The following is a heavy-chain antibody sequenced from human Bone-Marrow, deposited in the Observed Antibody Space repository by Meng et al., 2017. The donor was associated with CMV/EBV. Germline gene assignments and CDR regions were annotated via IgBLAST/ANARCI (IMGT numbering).Heavy chain of an antibody. CDR3: ARDRGWYDFWSGYTVGAFDI. Sequence: ASVKVSCKASGYTFTGYYMHWVRQAPGQGLEWMGWINPNSGGTNYAQKFQGRVTMTRDTSISTAYMELSRLISDDTAVYYCARDRGWYDFWSGYTVGAFDIWGQGTMVTVSS. D-gene: IGHD3-3*01. CDR1: GYTFTGYY. CDR2: INPNSGGT. V-gene: IGHV1-2*02. J-gene: IGHJ3*02.